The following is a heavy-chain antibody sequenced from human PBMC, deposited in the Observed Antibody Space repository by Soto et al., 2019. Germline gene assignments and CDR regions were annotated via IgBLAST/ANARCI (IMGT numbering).Heavy chain of an antibody. D-gene: IGHD3-10*01. CDR1: GYTFTSYG. Sequence: QVQLVPSGAAVKKPGASVKVSCTASGYTFTSYGMSWVRQAPGQGLEWMGWISAYNGNINYAQKLQGRVTMTTDTSTSTAHMELRSLRSDDTAVYYCARELIYGSGSYYWGQGTLVTVSS. CDR2: ISAYNGNI. V-gene: IGHV1-18*01. J-gene: IGHJ4*02. CDR3: ARELIYGSGSYY.